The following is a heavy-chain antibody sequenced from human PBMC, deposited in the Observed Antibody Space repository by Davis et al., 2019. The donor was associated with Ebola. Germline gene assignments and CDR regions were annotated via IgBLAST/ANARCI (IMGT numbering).Heavy chain of an antibody. Sequence: PGGSLRLSCAASGFTFTNYAMSWVRQAPGGGLEWVSGISASGADIKYADSVRGRFSISRDDSKSTLYQQMDSLRVEDTAVFYCAEGGTNNFLGANWGQGTLVTVSS. CDR2: ISASGADI. J-gene: IGHJ4*02. CDR3: AEGGTNNFLGAN. CDR1: GFTFTNYA. D-gene: IGHD2-8*01. V-gene: IGHV3-23*01.